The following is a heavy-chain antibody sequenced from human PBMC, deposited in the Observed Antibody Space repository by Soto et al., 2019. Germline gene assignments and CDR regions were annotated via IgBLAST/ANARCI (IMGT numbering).Heavy chain of an antibody. CDR3: ARGYSYGSRYYFDY. D-gene: IGHD5-12*01. J-gene: IGHJ4*02. CDR2: ISTYNGNT. Sequence: ASVKVSCKTSGYTYTTSGITWVRQAHGQGLEWMGWISTYNGNTNYAQKLQGRVTMTTDTFTSTAYMELRSLRSDDTAVYYCARGYSYGSRYYFDYWGQGTLVTVSS. CDR1: GYTYTTSG. V-gene: IGHV1-18*01.